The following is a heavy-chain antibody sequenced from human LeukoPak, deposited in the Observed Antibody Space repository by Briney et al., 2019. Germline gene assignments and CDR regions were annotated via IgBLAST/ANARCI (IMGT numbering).Heavy chain of an antibody. D-gene: IGHD3-22*01. CDR1: RFGLSGSG. Sequence: GGSLRLSCVASRFGLSGSGMNWVRQAPGKGLEWISYISTSGGIIYYADSVKGRFTISRDNAKNSLYLQMNSLRAEDTAVYYCFSYYYDSSGYKDYWGQGTLVTVSS. J-gene: IGHJ4*02. V-gene: IGHV3-48*01. CDR2: ISTSGGII. CDR3: FSYYYDSSGYKDY.